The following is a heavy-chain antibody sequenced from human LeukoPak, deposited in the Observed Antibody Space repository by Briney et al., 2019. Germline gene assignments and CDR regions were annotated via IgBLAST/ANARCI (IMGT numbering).Heavy chain of an antibody. D-gene: IGHD3-9*01. J-gene: IGHJ6*02. CDR2: INPNSGGT. Sequence: GASVKVSCKASGYTFTGYHMHWVRQAPGQGLEWMGWINPNSGGTNYAQKFQGRVTMTRDTSISTAYMELSRLRSDDTAVYYCARAPPNYDILTGPSYYYYGMDVWGQGTTVTVSS. CDR1: GYTFTGYH. CDR3: ARAPPNYDILTGPSYYYYGMDV. V-gene: IGHV1-2*02.